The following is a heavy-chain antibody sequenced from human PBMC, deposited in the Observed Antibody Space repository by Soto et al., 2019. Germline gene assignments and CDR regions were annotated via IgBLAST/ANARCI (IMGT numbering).Heavy chain of an antibody. CDR1: GYSFTSYW. CDR2: IYPGDSDT. Sequence: PGESLKISCKGSGYSFTSYWIGWVRQMPGKGLEWMGIIYPGDSDTRYSPSFQGQVTISADKSISTAYLQWSSLKASDTAMYYCAKQLPYYDFWGDYWARGQALWKYGGFDVWGQGTTVTVSS. V-gene: IGHV5-51*01. CDR3: AKQLPYYDFWGDYWARGQALWKYGGFDV. D-gene: IGHD3-3*01. J-gene: IGHJ6*02.